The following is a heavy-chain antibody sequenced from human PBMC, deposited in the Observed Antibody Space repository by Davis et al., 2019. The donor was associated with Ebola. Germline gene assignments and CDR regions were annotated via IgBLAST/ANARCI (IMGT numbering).Heavy chain of an antibody. J-gene: IGHJ4*02. CDR2: INHSGST. D-gene: IGHD6-13*01. V-gene: IGHV4-34*01. CDR3: ARGIAAAGHLDY. Sequence: PSETLSLTCAVYGGSFSGYYWSWIRQPPGKGLEWIGEINHSGSTNYNPSLKSRVTISVDTSKNQFSLKLSSVTAADTAVYYCARGIAAAGHLDYWGQGTLVTVSS. CDR1: GGSFSGYY.